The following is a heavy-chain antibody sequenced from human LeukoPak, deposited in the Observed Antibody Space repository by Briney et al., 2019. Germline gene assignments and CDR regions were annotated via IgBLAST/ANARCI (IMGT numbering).Heavy chain of an antibody. CDR1: GYTFTGYY. Sequence: ASVKVSCKSSGYTFTGYYMRWVRQAPGQGLEWMGWINPNSGGTNYAQKFQGRVTMTRDTSISTAYMELRGLRSDDTAVYYCARDRVWSGRYYFDYWGQGTLVTVSS. CDR3: ARDRVWSGRYYFDY. J-gene: IGHJ4*02. V-gene: IGHV1-2*02. D-gene: IGHD3-3*01. CDR2: INPNSGGT.